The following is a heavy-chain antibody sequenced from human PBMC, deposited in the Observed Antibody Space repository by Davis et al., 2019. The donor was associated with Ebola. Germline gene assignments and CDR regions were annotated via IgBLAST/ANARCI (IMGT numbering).Heavy chain of an antibody. Sequence: SVHVSCKASVYTFTGYYMHWVRQAPGQGLEWMGRINPNSGGTNYAQKFQGRVTMTRDTSISTAYMELSRLRSDDTAVYYCARASEELREDYWGQGTLVTVSS. J-gene: IGHJ4*02. V-gene: IGHV1-2*06. CDR3: ARASEELREDY. D-gene: IGHD1-7*01. CDR1: VYTFTGYY. CDR2: INPNSGGT.